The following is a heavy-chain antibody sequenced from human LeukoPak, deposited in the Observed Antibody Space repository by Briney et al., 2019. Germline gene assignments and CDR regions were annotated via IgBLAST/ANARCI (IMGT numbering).Heavy chain of an antibody. CDR2: INPNSGGT. Sequence: ASVKVSCKASGYTFTGYYMHWVRQAPGQGLEWMGRINPNSGGTNYAQKFQGRVTMTRDTSISTAYRELSRLRSDDTAVYYCARGGTRSYYAEFDYWGQGTLVTVSS. CDR1: GYTFTGYY. V-gene: IGHV1-2*06. CDR3: ARGGTRSYYAEFDY. D-gene: IGHD1-26*01. J-gene: IGHJ4*02.